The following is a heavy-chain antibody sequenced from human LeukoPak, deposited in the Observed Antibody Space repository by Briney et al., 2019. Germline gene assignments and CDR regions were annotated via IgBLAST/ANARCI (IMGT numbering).Heavy chain of an antibody. CDR3: ASIAARHWFDP. J-gene: IGHJ5*02. D-gene: IGHD6-6*01. CDR1: GGSFSGYY. CDR2: INHSGST. V-gene: IGHV4-34*01. Sequence: PSETLSLTCAVYGGSFSGYYWSWIRQPPGKGLEWIGEINHSGSTNYNPSLKSRVTISVDTSKNQFSLKLSSVTAADTAVYYCASIAARHWFDPWGQGTLVTVSS.